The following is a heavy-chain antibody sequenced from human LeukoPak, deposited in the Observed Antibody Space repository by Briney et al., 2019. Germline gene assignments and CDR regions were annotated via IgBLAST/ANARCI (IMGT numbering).Heavy chain of an antibody. J-gene: IGHJ6*04. D-gene: IGHD3-16*01. CDR1: GFTFGDYA. CDR2: IRSTPYGGTT. V-gene: IGHV3-49*04. Sequence: GGSLRLSCTASGFTFGDYAVSWVRQAPGKGLEWIGFIRSTPYGGTTEYAASVKDRFSFSRADSKSIAYLQMNSLKAEDTAVYFCTRAVRLPLGELAANYRFYAMDVWGKGTTVTVSS. CDR3: TRAVRLPLGELAANYRFYAMDV.